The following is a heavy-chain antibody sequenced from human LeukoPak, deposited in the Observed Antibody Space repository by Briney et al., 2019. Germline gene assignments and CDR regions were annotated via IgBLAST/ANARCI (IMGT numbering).Heavy chain of an antibody. CDR2: IHSNGRT. CDR3: AKGAGWYGV. V-gene: IGHV4-59*01. J-gene: IGHJ1*01. Sequence: SETLSLTCTLSGGSLSSDYWRWIRQPPGKGLEWIAYIHSNGRTNYNPSLKSRVTISLDTSKTQFSLKLSSVTAADTAVYYCAKGAGWYGVWGQGALVTVSS. D-gene: IGHD6-19*01. CDR1: GGSLSSDY.